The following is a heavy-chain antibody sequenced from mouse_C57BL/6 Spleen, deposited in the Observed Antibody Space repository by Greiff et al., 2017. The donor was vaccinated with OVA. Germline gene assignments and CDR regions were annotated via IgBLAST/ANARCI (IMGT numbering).Heavy chain of an antibody. V-gene: IGHV7-3*01. CDR2: IRNKANGYTT. CDR3: ARYRGDVGAMDY. J-gene: IGHJ4*01. CDR1: GFTFTDYY. Sequence: EVKLLESGGGLVQPGGSLSLSCAASGFTFTDYYMSWVRQPPGKALEWLGFIRNKANGYTTEYSASVKGRFTISSDNSQSILYLQMNALRAEDSATDYCARYRGDVGAMDYWGQGTSVTVSS.